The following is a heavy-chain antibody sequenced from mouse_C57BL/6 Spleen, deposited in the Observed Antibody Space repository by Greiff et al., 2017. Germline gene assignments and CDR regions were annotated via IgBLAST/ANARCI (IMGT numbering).Heavy chain of an antibody. D-gene: IGHD2-4*01. CDR1: GFSLTSYG. CDR3: AKGGDYCDYGGWYFDV. V-gene: IGHV2-3*01. Sequence: VMLVESGPGLVAPSQSLSITCTVSGFSLTSYGVSWVRQPPGKGLEWLGVIWGDGSTNYHSAHISRLSISKDNSKSQVFLKLNSLQTDDTATYYCAKGGDYCDYGGWYFDVWGTGTTVTVSS. CDR2: IWGDGST. J-gene: IGHJ1*03.